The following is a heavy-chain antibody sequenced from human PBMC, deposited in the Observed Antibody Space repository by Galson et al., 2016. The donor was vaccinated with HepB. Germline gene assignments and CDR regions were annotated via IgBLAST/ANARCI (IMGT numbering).Heavy chain of an antibody. D-gene: IGHD2-15*01. J-gene: IGHJ5*02. V-gene: IGHV4-31*03. CDR3: ARVVCNDGSCHNLFDP. CDR2: IYYSGTT. CDR1: GASISSGGYY. Sequence: TLSLTCTVSGASISSGGYYWTWIRQHPGKGLEWIGNIYYSGTTHYNPPLESRVIMSVDSSNNQVSLKLRSVTAADTAVYYCARVVCNDGSCHNLFDPWGQGTLVTVSS.